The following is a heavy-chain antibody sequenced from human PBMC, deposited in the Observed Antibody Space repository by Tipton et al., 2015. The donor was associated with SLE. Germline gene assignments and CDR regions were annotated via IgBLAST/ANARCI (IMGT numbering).Heavy chain of an antibody. V-gene: IGHV4-34*01. Sequence: TLSLTCTVSGGSISSHYWSWIRQPPGKGLEWIGEINHSGSTNYNPSLKSRVTISVDTSKNQFSLKLSSVTAADTAVYYCARGKPNSSGWFDWGQGTLVTVSS. CDR2: INHSGST. CDR3: ARGKPNSSGWFD. D-gene: IGHD6-19*01. J-gene: IGHJ4*02. CDR1: GGSISSHY.